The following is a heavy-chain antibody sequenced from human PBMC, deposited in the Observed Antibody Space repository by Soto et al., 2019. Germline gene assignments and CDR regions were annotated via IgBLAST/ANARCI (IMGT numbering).Heavy chain of an antibody. J-gene: IGHJ3*02. V-gene: IGHV1-2*02. CDR2: INPNSGDT. Sequence: XSVKVSYKASGYSFTGYYMYWVRQAPGQGLEWMGWINPNSGDTNYAQKFQCRVTMTRDTSISTAYMELSRLRSDDTAVYYCARTGYRNNSNYADDAFDIWGQGTMVTVSS. CDR3: ARTGYRNNSNYADDAFDI. D-gene: IGHD1-7*01. CDR1: GYSFTGYY.